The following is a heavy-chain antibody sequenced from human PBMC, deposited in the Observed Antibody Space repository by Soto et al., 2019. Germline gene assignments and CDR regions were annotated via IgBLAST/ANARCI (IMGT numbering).Heavy chain of an antibody. CDR1: GYTFTNYW. Sequence: GESLKISFKGSGYTFTNYWIIWARQMPGKGLEWMGTIDPSDSYTYYSPSFQGHVTISTANSITTSYLQWSNLKASDTAMYYCARHEYPRSGGMDVWGQGTTVTVSS. J-gene: IGHJ6*02. D-gene: IGHD3-10*01. CDR3: ARHEYPRSGGMDV. CDR2: IDPSDSYT. V-gene: IGHV5-10-1*01.